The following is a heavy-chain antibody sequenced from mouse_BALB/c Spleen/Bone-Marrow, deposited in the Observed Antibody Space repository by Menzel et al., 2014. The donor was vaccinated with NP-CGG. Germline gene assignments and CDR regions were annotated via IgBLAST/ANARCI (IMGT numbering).Heavy chain of an antibody. V-gene: IGHV1-4*01. CDR3: ARGQAY. Sequence: VMLVESGAELARPGASVRMSCKASGYTFTSYTMHWVKQRPGQGLEWIGYINPSSGCTNYNQKFKDKATLTADKSSSTAYMQLSSLTSEDSAVYYCARGQAYWGQGTLVTVSA. CDR2: INPSSGCT. CDR1: GYTFTSYT. D-gene: IGHD6-1*01. J-gene: IGHJ3*01.